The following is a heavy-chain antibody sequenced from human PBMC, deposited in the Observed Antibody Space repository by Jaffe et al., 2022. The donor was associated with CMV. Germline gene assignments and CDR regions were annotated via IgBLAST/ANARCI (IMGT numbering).Heavy chain of an antibody. D-gene: IGHD5-18*01. Sequence: EVQLVESGGGLVQPGGSLRLSCAASGFTFSSYEMNWVRQAPGKGLEWVSYISSSGSTIYYADSVKGRFTISRDNAKNSLYLQMNSLRAEDTAVYYCARIAMDPYYYYMDVWGKGTTVTVSS. J-gene: IGHJ6*03. V-gene: IGHV3-48*03. CDR3: ARIAMDPYYYYMDV. CDR2: ISSSGSTI. CDR1: GFTFSSYE.